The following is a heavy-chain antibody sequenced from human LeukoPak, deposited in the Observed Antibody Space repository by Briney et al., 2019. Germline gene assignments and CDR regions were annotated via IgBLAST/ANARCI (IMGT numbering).Heavy chain of an antibody. V-gene: IGHV3-30*02. J-gene: IGHJ4*02. CDR2: IRYDGSDK. CDR1: GFTFSTYE. Sequence: GGSLRLSCAASGFTFSTYEMHWVRQAPGKGLEWVAFIRYDGSDKYYANSVKGRFTISRDNSKNTLFLQMDSLRAEDTAVYYCAKGRHVERWVFDYWGQGTVVTVSS. CDR3: AKGRHVERWVFDY. D-gene: IGHD1-1*01.